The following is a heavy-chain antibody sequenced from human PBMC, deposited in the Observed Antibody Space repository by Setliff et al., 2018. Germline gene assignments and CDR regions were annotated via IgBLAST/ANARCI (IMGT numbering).Heavy chain of an antibody. CDR1: GASISSSSYY. V-gene: IGHV4-39*07. D-gene: IGHD3-3*01. Sequence: KPSETLSLTCTVSGASISSSSYYWAWIRQPPGRGLELIGSIFYGGSTYYNPSLKSRVTISIDASKNQFSLKLGSVTAADTAVYYCARTDDYYNFYAYWGQGTLGTSPQ. CDR2: IFYGGST. J-gene: IGHJ4*02. CDR3: ARTDDYYNFYAY.